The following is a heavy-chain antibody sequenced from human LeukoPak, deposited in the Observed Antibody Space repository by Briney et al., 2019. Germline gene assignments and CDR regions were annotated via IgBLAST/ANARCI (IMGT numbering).Heavy chain of an antibody. CDR1: GGSISSYY. Sequence: SETLSLTCTVSGGSISSYYWSWIRQPPGKGLEWIGYGSYSGSSNYNPSLKSRVTISVDTSKNHFSLKLSSVTAADTAVYYCARNGESYSFDYWGQGTLVTVSS. V-gene: IGHV4-59*01. D-gene: IGHD2-8*01. CDR3: ARNGESYSFDY. J-gene: IGHJ4*02. CDR2: GSYSGSS.